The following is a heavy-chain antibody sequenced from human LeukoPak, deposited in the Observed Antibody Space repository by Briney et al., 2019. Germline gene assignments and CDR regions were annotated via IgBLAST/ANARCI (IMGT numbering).Heavy chain of an antibody. CDR3: AKDQDPDYYDSSGYLFDY. J-gene: IGHJ4*02. CDR1: GFTFSSYA. D-gene: IGHD3-22*01. Sequence: GGSLRLSCAASGFTFSSYAMSWVRQAPGKGLEWVSAISGSGGSTYYADSVKGRFTISRDNSKNTLYLQMNSLRAEDTAVYYCAKDQDPDYYDSSGYLFDYWGQGTLVTVSS. V-gene: IGHV3-23*01. CDR2: ISGSGGST.